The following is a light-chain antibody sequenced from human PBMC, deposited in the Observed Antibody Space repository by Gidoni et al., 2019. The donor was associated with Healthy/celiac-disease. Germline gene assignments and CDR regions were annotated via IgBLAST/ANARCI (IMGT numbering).Light chain of an antibody. CDR1: QSISSW. Sequence: DIQMTQSPSTLSASVGDRVTITCRASQSISSWLAWYQQKPGKAPKLLIYKASSLESGVPSRFSGSGYGTEFTLTISSLQPDDFATYYCQQYNSYSYTCGQGTKLEIK. J-gene: IGKJ2*01. CDR3: QQYNSYSYT. CDR2: KAS. V-gene: IGKV1-5*03.